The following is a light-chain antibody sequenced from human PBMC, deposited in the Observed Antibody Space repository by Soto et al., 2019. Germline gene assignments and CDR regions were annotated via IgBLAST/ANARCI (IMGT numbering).Light chain of an antibody. Sequence: QLVLTQSPSASASLGAWVKLTCTLSSGLNSYAIAWHQQQPEKGPRYLMKLNSDGSHSKGDGISDRFSGSSSGAERYLTISSLQSEDEADYYCQTWGTGIVVFGGGTKLTVL. CDR2: LNSDGSH. J-gene: IGLJ2*01. CDR3: QTWGTGIVV. CDR1: SGLNSYA. V-gene: IGLV4-69*01.